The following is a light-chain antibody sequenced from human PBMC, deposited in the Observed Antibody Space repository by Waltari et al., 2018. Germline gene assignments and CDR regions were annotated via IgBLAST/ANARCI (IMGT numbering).Light chain of an antibody. Sequence: EIVMPQSPATLSVSPGERATLSCRASQSLSDNVAGYQLKPAQAPRLLIYGASFRAPGIPGRCRGSGSGTDFTLTISSLQSEDFAIYYCQQYKTWPPITFGQGTRLEIK. CDR1: QSLSDN. CDR2: GAS. J-gene: IGKJ5*01. CDR3: QQYKTWPPIT. V-gene: IGKV3-15*01.